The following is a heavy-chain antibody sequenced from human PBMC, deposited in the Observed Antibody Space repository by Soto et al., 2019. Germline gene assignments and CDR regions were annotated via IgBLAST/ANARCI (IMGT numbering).Heavy chain of an antibody. Sequence: GGSLRLSCAASGFTFSSYAMHWVRQAPGKGLEYVSAISSNGGSTYYANSVKGRFTISRDNSKNTLYLQMGSLRAEDMAVYYCARGAVVFRPYYMDVWGKGTTVTVSS. CDR1: GFTFSSYA. D-gene: IGHD2-2*01. CDR3: ARGAVVFRPYYMDV. V-gene: IGHV3-64*01. CDR2: ISSNGGST. J-gene: IGHJ6*03.